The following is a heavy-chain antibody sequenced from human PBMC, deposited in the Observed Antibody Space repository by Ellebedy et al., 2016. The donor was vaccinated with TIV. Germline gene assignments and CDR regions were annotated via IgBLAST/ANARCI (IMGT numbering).Heavy chain of an antibody. CDR1: GGSFSGYY. CDR2: INQSGGP. J-gene: IGHJ5*02. D-gene: IGHD3-10*01. Sequence: MPSETLSLTCALSGGSFSGYYWSWIRQSPGKGLEWIAEINQSGGPSYNPSLQSRVTISVDTSKNQFSLKVTSVTAADTAVYYCARTYYSASGTYHGGWFDPWGQGTLVTVSS. V-gene: IGHV4-34*01. CDR3: ARTYYSASGTYHGGWFDP.